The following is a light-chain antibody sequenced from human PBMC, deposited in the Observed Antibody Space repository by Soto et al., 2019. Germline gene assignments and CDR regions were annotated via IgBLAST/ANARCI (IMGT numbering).Light chain of an antibody. J-gene: IGLJ1*01. CDR2: EVS. Sequence: QSALTQPASVSGSPGQSITISCTGTSSDVGGYNYVSWYLQHPGKAPKLMIYEVSTRPSGVSSRFSGSKSGNTASLTISGLQAEDEADYYCSSYTTINSLYVFGTGTKVTVL. V-gene: IGLV2-14*01. CDR1: SSDVGGYNY. CDR3: SSYTTINSLYV.